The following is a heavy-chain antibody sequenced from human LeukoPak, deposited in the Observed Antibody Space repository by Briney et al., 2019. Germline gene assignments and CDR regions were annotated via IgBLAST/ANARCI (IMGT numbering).Heavy chain of an antibody. J-gene: IGHJ3*02. D-gene: IGHD2-2*01. CDR1: GDSVSSNSAA. V-gene: IGHV6-1*01. CDR3: ARDYGPYCSSTSCPLGDAFDI. CDR2: TYYRSKWYN. Sequence: SQTPSLTRAISGDSVSSNSAAWNWIRQSPSRGLEWLGRTYYRSKWYNDYAVSVKSRITINPDTSKNQFSLQLNSVTPEDTAVYYCARDYGPYCSSTSCPLGDAFDIWGQGTMVTVSS.